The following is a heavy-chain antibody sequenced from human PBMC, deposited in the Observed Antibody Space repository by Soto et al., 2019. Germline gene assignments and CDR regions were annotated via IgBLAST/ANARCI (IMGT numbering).Heavy chain of an antibody. CDR3: AKDHPVAGTYGYYYYGMDV. CDR1: GFTFSSYA. V-gene: IGHV3-23*01. CDR2: ISGSGGST. D-gene: IGHD6-19*01. Sequence: PGGSLRLSCAASGFTFSSYAMSWVRQAPGKGLEWVSAISGSGGSTYYADSVKGRFTISRDNSKNTLYLQMNSLRAEDTAVYYCAKDHPVAGTYGYYYYGMDVWGQGTTVTSP. J-gene: IGHJ6*02.